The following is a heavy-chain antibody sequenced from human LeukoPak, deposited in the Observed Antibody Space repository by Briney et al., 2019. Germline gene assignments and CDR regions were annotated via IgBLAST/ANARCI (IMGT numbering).Heavy chain of an antibody. Sequence: GGSLRLSCIASGFTFDDYAMHWVRQAPGKGLEWVSGISWNSGSIGYADSVKGRFTISRDNAKNSLYLQMNSLRAEDTAVYYCAKLAFGESAFDYWGQGTLVTVSS. V-gene: IGHV3-9*01. J-gene: IGHJ4*02. CDR1: GFTFDDYA. CDR3: AKLAFGESAFDY. CDR2: ISWNSGSI. D-gene: IGHD3-10*01.